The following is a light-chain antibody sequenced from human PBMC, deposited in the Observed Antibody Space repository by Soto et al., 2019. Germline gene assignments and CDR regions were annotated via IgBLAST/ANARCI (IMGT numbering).Light chain of an antibody. CDR1: SSNIGNNY. Sequence: QSVLTQPPSVSAAAGQKVTISCSGSSSNIGNNYVSWYQHLPGTAPKLLIYDNNERPSGIPDRFSGSKSGTSATLGITGLQTGDEADYYCGTWDTSLSAVVFGGGTKLTVL. J-gene: IGLJ2*01. CDR3: GTWDTSLSAVV. V-gene: IGLV1-51*01. CDR2: DNN.